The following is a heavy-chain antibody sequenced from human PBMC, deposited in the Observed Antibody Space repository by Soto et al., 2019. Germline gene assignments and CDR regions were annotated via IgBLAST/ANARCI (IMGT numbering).Heavy chain of an antibody. D-gene: IGHD5-18*01. Sequence: QVQLVESGGGLVKPGGSLRLSCAASGFTFSDYYMSWIRQAPGKGLEWASYISSSSSYTNYADSVKGRFTISRDNAKNSLYLQMNSLRAEDTAVYYCARDGRQLWSPAKYYFDYWGQGTLVTVSS. V-gene: IGHV3-11*06. CDR2: ISSSSSYT. J-gene: IGHJ4*02. CDR3: ARDGRQLWSPAKYYFDY. CDR1: GFTFSDYY.